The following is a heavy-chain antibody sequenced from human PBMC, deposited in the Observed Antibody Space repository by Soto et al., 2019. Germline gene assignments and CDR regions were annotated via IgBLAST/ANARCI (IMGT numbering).Heavy chain of an antibody. CDR2: IDPSDSYT. Sequence: EVQLVQSGAEVKKPGESLRISCKGSGYSFTSYWISWVRQMPGKGLEWMGRIDPSDSYTNYSPSFQGHVTISADKSISTAYLQWSSLKASDTAMYYCARHFYDSSGPIPFDYWGQGTLVTVSS. V-gene: IGHV5-10-1*03. CDR1: GYSFTSYW. CDR3: ARHFYDSSGPIPFDY. D-gene: IGHD3-22*01. J-gene: IGHJ4*02.